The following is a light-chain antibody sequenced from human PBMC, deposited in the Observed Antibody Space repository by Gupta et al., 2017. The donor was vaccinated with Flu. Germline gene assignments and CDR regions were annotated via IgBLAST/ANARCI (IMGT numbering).Light chain of an antibody. CDR1: QSLLHNNVYNY. Sequence: VAPGGRASISWRSSQSLLHNNVYNYLDWYVQKPGQSPQLLIYLASNRASGVPDRFIARGSGTDFTLRIRTVEAEDVGVYYCMHTLQSPLAFGQGTKVEIK. J-gene: IGKJ2*01. CDR3: MHTLQSPLA. CDR2: LAS. V-gene: IGKV2-28*01.